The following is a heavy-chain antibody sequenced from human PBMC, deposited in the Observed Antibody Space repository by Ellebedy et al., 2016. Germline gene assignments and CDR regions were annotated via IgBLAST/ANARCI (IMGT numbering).Heavy chain of an antibody. CDR1: GFTFRTYT. CDR3: VREVPARSFAN. CDR2: ISSTSGTI. Sequence: GGSLRLSXAASGFTFRTYTMNWVRQAPGKGLEWVSSISSTSGTIYYSDSVKGRFTISRDNAKNSVYLQMDRLRDEDTAVYYCVREVPARSFANWGQGTRVTVSS. V-gene: IGHV3-48*02. D-gene: IGHD2-15*01. J-gene: IGHJ4*02.